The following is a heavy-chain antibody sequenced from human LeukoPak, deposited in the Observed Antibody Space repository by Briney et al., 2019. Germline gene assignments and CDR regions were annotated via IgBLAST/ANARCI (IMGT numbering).Heavy chain of an antibody. CDR2: ISAYNGDT. CDR3: ASDPYQRLSTGNYFDY. CDR1: GYTFTSYG. Sequence: ASVKVSCKASGYTFTSYGISWVRHAPGQGLEWMGWISAYNGDTNTAQTLQGRVTMTTDTSTSTAYMELSSLRSDDTAVYYCASDPYQRLSTGNYFDYWGQGTLVTVS. J-gene: IGHJ4*02. V-gene: IGHV1-18*01. D-gene: IGHD6-25*01.